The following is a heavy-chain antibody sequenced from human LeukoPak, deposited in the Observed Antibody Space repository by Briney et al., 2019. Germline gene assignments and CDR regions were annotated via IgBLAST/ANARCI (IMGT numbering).Heavy chain of an antibody. CDR1: GYSFTSYW. Sequence: GESLKISRKGSGYSFTSYWIGWVRQMPGKGLEWMVIIYPGDSDTHYSPSFQGQVTTSADKSISTAYLQLSSLKASDTAMYYCAREGGSGWRGIDYWGQGTLVTVSS. D-gene: IGHD6-19*01. V-gene: IGHV5-51*01. CDR3: AREGGSGWRGIDY. J-gene: IGHJ4*02. CDR2: IYPGDSDT.